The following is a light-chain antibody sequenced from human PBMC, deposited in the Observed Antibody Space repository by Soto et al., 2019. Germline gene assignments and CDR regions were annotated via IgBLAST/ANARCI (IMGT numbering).Light chain of an antibody. CDR3: CSYAGTYTYV. CDR1: TSDVGDYNF. V-gene: IGLV2-11*01. J-gene: IGLJ1*01. Sequence: QSALAQPRSVSGSPGQSVTISCTGTTSDVGDYNFVSWYQQRPGNAPKLMIYDVTKRPSGIPNRFSGSKSGNTASLTISGLQAEDEADYYCCSYAGTYTYVFGTGTKVTVL. CDR2: DVT.